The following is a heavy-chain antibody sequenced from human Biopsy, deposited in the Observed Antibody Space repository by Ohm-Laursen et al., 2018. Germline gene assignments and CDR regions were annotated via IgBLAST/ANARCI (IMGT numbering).Heavy chain of an antibody. CDR2: ISASGNHI. D-gene: IGHD2-8*01. CDR3: ARDGEAKYCKHGVCPSDF. CDR1: GLSIGTNY. V-gene: IGHV3-21*01. J-gene: IGHJ4*02. Sequence: GSLRLSCTASGLSIGTNYMTWVRQAPGKGLDWVSSISASGNHIYYTDSVKGRFTVSRDNGKNSVYLQMNSLRVEDTAVYYCARDGEAKYCKHGVCPSDFWGQGTLVTVSS.